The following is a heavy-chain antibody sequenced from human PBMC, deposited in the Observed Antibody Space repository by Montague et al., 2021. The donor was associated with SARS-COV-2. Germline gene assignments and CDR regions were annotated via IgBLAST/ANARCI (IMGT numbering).Heavy chain of an antibody. J-gene: IGHJ6*02. Sequence: SETRSLTCTVSGGSISSSNYYWGWIRQPPGKGLEWIGNMYYSGSTYYNPSLKSRVTISIDTSKNQSSLKLSSVTAADTAVYYCARDDIVLQGVTKGMDVWGQGTTVTVSS. CDR2: MYYSGST. CDR1: GGSISSSNYY. CDR3: ARDDIVLQGVTKGMDV. D-gene: IGHD3-10*01. V-gene: IGHV4-39*07.